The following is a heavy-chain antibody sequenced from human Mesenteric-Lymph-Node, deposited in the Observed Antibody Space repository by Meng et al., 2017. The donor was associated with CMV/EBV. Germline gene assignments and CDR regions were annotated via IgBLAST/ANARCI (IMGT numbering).Heavy chain of an antibody. CDR3: AREKQRVPDFYFDY. Sequence: SGDSISSGGHYWSLIRQHPAKGLQWIGYIYFRASTYYNPSLKSRVIISLDTSKTQFSLKVSSVTAADTAVYYCAREKQRVPDFYFDYWGQGALVTVSS. CDR2: IYFRAST. V-gene: IGHV4-31*02. J-gene: IGHJ4*02. CDR1: GDSISSGGHY. D-gene: IGHD6-25*01.